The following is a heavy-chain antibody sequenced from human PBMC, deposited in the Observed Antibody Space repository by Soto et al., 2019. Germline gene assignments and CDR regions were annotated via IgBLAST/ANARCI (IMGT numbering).Heavy chain of an antibody. Sequence: ASVKVSCKASGYTFTSYDINWVRQATGQGLEWMGWMNPNSGNTGYAQKFQGRVTMTRNTSISTAYMELSSLRSEDTAGYYCARGRRALRSKPTQNWFDPWGQGTLVTVSS. CDR1: GYTFTSYD. J-gene: IGHJ5*02. CDR2: MNPNSGNT. CDR3: ARGRRALRSKPTQNWFDP. V-gene: IGHV1-8*01. D-gene: IGHD3-3*01.